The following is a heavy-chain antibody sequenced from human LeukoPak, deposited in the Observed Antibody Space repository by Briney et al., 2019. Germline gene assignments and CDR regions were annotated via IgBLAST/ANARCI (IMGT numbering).Heavy chain of an antibody. V-gene: IGHV3-30*02. D-gene: IGHD3-10*01. CDR1: GFTFSSYG. J-gene: IGHJ4*02. CDR3: AKVAKYYYGPETYYFFEQ. Sequence: GGSLRLSCAASGFTFSSYGIHWVRQAPGKGLEWVAFIRYDGSNKYYTDSVKGRFTISRDYAKNSLYLQMNSLRVEDTAVYYCAKVAKYYYGPETYYFFEQWGQGTPVTASS. CDR2: IRYDGSNK.